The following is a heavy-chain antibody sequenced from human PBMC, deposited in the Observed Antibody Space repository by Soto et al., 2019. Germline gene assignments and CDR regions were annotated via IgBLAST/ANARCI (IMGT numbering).Heavy chain of an antibody. CDR1: GGYFNDNY. D-gene: IGHD3-10*01. V-gene: IGHV4-34*01. Sequence: QVQLQQWGAGLLKPSETLSLSCAVYGGYFNDNYYTWFRQPPGKGLEWIGEISRSGTTKYIPSLKSLDSVALDTSKAQVVLKVTSVTAADTAVYYCATSLWFGTQVELWGQGALVTVSS. J-gene: IGHJ5*02. CDR3: ATSLWFGTQVEL. CDR2: ISRSGTT.